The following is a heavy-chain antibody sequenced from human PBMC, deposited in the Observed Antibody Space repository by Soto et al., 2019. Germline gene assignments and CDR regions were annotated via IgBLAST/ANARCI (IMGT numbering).Heavy chain of an antibody. CDR2: INHSGST. J-gene: IGHJ4*02. Sequence: LSETLSLTCAVYGGSFSGYYWSWIRQPPGKGLEWIGEINHSGSTNYNPSLKSRVTISVDTSKNQFSLKLSSVTAADTAVYYCARGGSYYDFWSGYRKGVDYWGQGTLVTVSS. CDR3: ARGGSYYDFWSGYRKGVDY. V-gene: IGHV4-34*01. D-gene: IGHD3-3*01. CDR1: GGSFSGYY.